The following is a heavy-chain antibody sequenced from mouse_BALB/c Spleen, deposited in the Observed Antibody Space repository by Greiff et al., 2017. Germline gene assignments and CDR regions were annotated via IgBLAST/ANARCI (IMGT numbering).Heavy chain of an antibody. D-gene: IGHD1-1*01. Sequence: EVMLVESGGGLVKPGGSLKLSCAASGFTFSSYAMSWVRQTPEKRLEWVASISSGGSTYYPDSVKGRFTISRDNARNILYLQMSSLRSEDTAMYYCARGGTYGAMDYWGQGTSVTVSS. CDR1: GFTFSSYA. CDR3: ARGGTYGAMDY. CDR2: ISSGGST. J-gene: IGHJ4*01. V-gene: IGHV5-6-5*01.